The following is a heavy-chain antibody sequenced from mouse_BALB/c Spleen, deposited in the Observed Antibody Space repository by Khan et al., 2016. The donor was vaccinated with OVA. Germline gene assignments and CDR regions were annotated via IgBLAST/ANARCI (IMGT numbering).Heavy chain of an antibody. CDR3: TRWATWFFDV. Sequence: QVQLKESGAELVRPGTSVKISCKASGYTFTNYWLGRVKQRPGHGLEWIGDIYPGVGYINYNEKFKGRATLTAGTSSSTAYIQISGLTSEDSAVYFCTRWATWFFDVGGAGTTVTVSS. J-gene: IGHJ1*01. CDR1: GYTFTNYW. V-gene: IGHV1-63*02. D-gene: IGHD3-1*01. CDR2: IYPGVGYI.